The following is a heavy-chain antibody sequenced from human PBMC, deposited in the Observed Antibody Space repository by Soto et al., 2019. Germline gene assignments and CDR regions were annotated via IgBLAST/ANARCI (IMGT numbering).Heavy chain of an antibody. CDR3: ARWVGGSMYDNSGKYDS. D-gene: IGHD3-22*01. V-gene: IGHV3-30*03. CDR1: GFIFSGSG. CDR2: ISYDGSRT. J-gene: IGHJ5*01. Sequence: QVQLVESGGGVVQPGRSLRLTCAASGFIFSGSGMHWVRQAPGKGLEWVALISYDGSRTYYADSVRDRFTISRDNGQNTLYLQMNSLRAEDTAVYFCARWVGGSMYDNSGKYDSWGQGTLVNVSS.